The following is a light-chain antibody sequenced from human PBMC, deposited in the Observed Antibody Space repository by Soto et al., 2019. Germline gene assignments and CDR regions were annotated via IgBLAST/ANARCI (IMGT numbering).Light chain of an antibody. J-gene: IGKJ4*01. Sequence: EIVVTQSPATLSVSPGERATLSCRASQSVGNNFAWYQHKPGQAPRLLIFATSTRSTGVPARFSGSESGTEFTLTISSLQSEDFAVYYCQQYGDWPLTFGGGAMVEIE. V-gene: IGKV3-15*01. CDR2: ATS. CDR3: QQYGDWPLT. CDR1: QSVGNN.